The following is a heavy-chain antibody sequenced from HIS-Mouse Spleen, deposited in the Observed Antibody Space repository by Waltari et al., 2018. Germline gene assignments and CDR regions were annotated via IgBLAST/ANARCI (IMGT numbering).Heavy chain of an antibody. Sequence: QLQLQESGPGLVKPSETLSLTCTVSGGSISRSRYYSAWIRQPPGKGLEWIGSIYYSGSTYYNPSLKSRVTISVDTSKNQFSLKLSSVTAADTAVYYCAREIPYSSSWYDWYFDLWGRGTLVTVSS. V-gene: IGHV4-39*07. CDR1: GGSISRSRYY. CDR3: AREIPYSSSWYDWYFDL. CDR2: IYYSGST. J-gene: IGHJ2*01. D-gene: IGHD6-13*01.